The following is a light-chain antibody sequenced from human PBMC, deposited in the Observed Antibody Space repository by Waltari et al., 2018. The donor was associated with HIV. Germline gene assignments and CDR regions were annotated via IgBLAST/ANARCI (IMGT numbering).Light chain of an antibody. CDR2: QDY. CDR1: KLGDKY. Sequence: SYELTQPPSVSVSPGQTASITCSGDKLGDKYACWYQQKPGQSPVLVIDQDYKRPSGIPKRFSGSNSGNTATLTISGTQAMDEADYYCQAWDTGSAVFGGGTKLTVL. J-gene: IGLJ2*01. V-gene: IGLV3-1*01. CDR3: QAWDTGSAV.